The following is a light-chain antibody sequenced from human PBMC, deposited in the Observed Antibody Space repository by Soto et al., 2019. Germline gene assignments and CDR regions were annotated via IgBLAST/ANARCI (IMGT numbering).Light chain of an antibody. Sequence: DIQMTQSPSTLSASVGDRVTITCRASQSISSWLAWYQQKPGKAPKLLIYKASSLESGVPSRFSGSGSGTEFTLTISSLQPDDFATYYCQQYNRYSLTFGGVTKVEIK. V-gene: IGKV1-5*03. CDR1: QSISSW. J-gene: IGKJ4*01. CDR2: KAS. CDR3: QQYNRYSLT.